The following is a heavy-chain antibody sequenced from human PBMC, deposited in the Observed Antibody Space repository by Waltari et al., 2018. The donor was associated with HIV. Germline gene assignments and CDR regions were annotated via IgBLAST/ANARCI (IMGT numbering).Heavy chain of an antibody. CDR1: GFTFSTYS. V-gene: IGHV3-7*01. J-gene: IGHJ3*02. Sequence: EVQLVESGGGLVQPGGSLRLSCAASGFTFSTYSMSWVRQAPGKGLECVAKIKEDGSGEEYVDSLKGRFTVSRDNGKNSLYLQMNRLRVEDTAVYYCAREPLGRADIWGQGTMVTVSS. CDR2: IKEDGSGE. D-gene: IGHD3-3*02. CDR3: AREPLGRADI.